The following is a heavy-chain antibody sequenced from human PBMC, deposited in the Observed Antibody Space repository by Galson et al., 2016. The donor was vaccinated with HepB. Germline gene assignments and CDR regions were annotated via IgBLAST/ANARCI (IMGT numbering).Heavy chain of an antibody. J-gene: IGHJ4*02. D-gene: IGHD6-25*01. CDR3: ARRRAPGRMAAGFDY. Sequence: SLRLSCAASGFTFSSYAMHWVRQPPGKGLEWVAVISYDGINKYYVYSVNGRFTISRDNSKKTLFLQMNSLGPEDTAVYYCARRRAPGRMAAGFDYWGQGTLVTVSS. CDR1: GFTFSSYA. CDR2: ISYDGINK. V-gene: IGHV3-30*04.